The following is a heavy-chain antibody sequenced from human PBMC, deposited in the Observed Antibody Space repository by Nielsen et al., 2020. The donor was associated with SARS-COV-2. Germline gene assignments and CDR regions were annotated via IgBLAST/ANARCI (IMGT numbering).Heavy chain of an antibody. CDR1: GFTFSSYA. J-gene: IGHJ4*02. CDR3: AKDLFYYGSGSYDNCFDY. CDR2: ISGSGGST. Sequence: GESLKISCAASGFTFSSYAMSWVRQAPGKGLEWVSAISGSGGSTYYADSVKGRFTISRDNSKNTLYLQMNSLRAEDTAVYYCAKDLFYYGSGSYDNCFDYWGQGTLVTVSS. V-gene: IGHV3-23*01. D-gene: IGHD3-10*01.